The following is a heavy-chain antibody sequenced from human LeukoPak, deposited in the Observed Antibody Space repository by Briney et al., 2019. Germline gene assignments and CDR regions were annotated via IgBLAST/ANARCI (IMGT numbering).Heavy chain of an antibody. V-gene: IGHV3-49*03. Sequence: GGSLRPSCTASGFTLGDYAMSWFRQAPGKGLEWVGFIRSKAYGGTTEYAASVKGRFTISRDDSKSIAYLQMNSLKTEDTAVYYCTRGSGQFVVVPAAIVGIADDAFDIWGQGTMVTVSS. CDR1: GFTLGDYA. CDR2: IRSKAYGGTT. J-gene: IGHJ3*02. CDR3: TRGSGQFVVVPAAIVGIADDAFDI. D-gene: IGHD2-2*02.